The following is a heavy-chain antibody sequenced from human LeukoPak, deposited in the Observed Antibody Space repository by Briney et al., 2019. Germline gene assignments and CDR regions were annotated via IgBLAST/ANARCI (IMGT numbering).Heavy chain of an antibody. V-gene: IGHV4-38-2*02. J-gene: IGHJ6*03. CDR3: ARDDGGSSSSRYYYCMDV. Sequence: SETLSLTCTVSGYSISSGYYWGWIRQPPGKGLEWIGSIYHSGSTYYNPSLKSRVTISVDTSKNQFSLKLSSMTAADTAVYYCARDDGGSSSSRYYYCMDVWGKGTTVTVSS. CDR1: GYSISSGYY. CDR2: IYHSGST. D-gene: IGHD6-6*01.